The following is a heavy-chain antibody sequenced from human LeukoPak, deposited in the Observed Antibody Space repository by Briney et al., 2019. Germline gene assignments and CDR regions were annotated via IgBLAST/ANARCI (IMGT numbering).Heavy chain of an antibody. CDR1: AFSFNTYG. Sequence: PGGSLKLSCATSAFSFNTYGMHWVRQAPGKGLEWVAYISSSRSPIYYADSLKGRFTISRDNSKNTLYLQMNSLRAEDTAVYYCARAPERLVAFDIWGQGTMVTVSS. CDR2: ISSSRSPI. V-gene: IGHV3-48*01. CDR3: ARAPERLVAFDI. J-gene: IGHJ3*02. D-gene: IGHD1-1*01.